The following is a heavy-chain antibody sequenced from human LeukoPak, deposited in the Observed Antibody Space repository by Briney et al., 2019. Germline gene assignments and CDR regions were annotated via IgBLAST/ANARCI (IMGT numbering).Heavy chain of an antibody. D-gene: IGHD3-3*01. CDR1: GGTFSSYD. CDR3: AGYHNFWSGNWLDP. V-gene: IGHV1-69*05. CDR2: FIPMFGTT. Sequence: AASVKVSCKASGGTFSSYDISWVRQAPGQGLEWMGGFIPMFGTTHYAPGFQGRLTLTTDESTNTAYMELSSLRSDDTAMYYCAGYHNFWSGNWLDPWGQGTLVTVSS. J-gene: IGHJ5*02.